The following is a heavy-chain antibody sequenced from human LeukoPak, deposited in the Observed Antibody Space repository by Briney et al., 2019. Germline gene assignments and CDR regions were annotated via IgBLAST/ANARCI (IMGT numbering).Heavy chain of an antibody. V-gene: IGHV3-66*01. CDR3: ARMLAYCSSTSCYLVGGMDV. CDR2: IYSGGST. J-gene: IGHJ6*02. D-gene: IGHD2-2*01. CDR1: GFTVSSNY. Sequence: PGGSLRLSCAASGFTVSSNYMSWVRQAPGKGLEWVSVIYSGGSTYYADSVKGRFTISRDNSKNTLYLQMNSLRAEDTAVYYCARMLAYCSSTSCYLVGGMDVWGQGTTVTVSS.